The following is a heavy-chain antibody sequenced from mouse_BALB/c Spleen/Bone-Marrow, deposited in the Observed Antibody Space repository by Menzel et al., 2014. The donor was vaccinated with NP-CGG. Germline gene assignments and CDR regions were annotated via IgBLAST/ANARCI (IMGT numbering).Heavy chain of an antibody. J-gene: IGHJ4*01. Sequence: EVQLVESGAGLVQPGGSLRLSCATSGFTFTDYYMSWVRQPPGKALEWLGFIRNKANGYTTEYSASVKGQFTISRDSSQSLLYLQMNTLMAEDSATYCCARIDSSFYYYAMDYWGQGTSVTVSS. CDR1: GFTFTDYY. D-gene: IGHD1-1*01. V-gene: IGHV7-3*02. CDR3: ARIDSSFYYYAMDY. CDR2: IRNKANGYTT.